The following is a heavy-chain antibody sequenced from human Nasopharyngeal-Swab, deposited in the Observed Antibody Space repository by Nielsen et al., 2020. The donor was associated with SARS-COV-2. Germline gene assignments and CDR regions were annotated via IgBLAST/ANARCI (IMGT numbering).Heavy chain of an antibody. CDR2: ISGSGGST. Sequence: GESLKISCAASGFTFSSYAMSWVRQAPGKGLEWVSAISGSGGSTYYADSVKGRFTISRDNSKNTLYLQMNSLRAEDTAVYYCAKVIVVVPAAIQGIDAFDIWGQGTMVTVSS. D-gene: IGHD2-2*02. V-gene: IGHV3-23*01. CDR3: AKVIVVVPAAIQGIDAFDI. J-gene: IGHJ3*02. CDR1: GFTFSSYA.